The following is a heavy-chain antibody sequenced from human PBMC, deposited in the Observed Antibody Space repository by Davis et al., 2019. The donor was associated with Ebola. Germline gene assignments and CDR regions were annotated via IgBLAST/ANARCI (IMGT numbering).Heavy chain of an antibody. CDR2: LGTSADT. J-gene: IGHJ3*02. CDR1: GFIFRSYV. V-gene: IGHV3-23*01. D-gene: IGHD1-26*01. CDR3: GKDTSNIWFDI. Sequence: GGSLRLSCAASGFIFRSYVMSWVRQAPGKGLEWVSTLGTSADTYYADSVKGRFTISRDNSKNTLYLQMNGLRVEDTAIYFCGKDTSNIWFDIWGQGTMVTVSS.